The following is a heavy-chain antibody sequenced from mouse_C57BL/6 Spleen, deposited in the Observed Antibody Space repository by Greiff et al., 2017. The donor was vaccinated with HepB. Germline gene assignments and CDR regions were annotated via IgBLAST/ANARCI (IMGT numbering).Heavy chain of an antibody. V-gene: IGHV14-2*01. Sequence: VQLQQSGAELVKPGASVKLSCTASGFNIKDYYMHWVKQRTEQGLGWIGRIDPEDGETKYAPKLQGKATITANTSSNTAYLQLSSLTSEDTAVYYCARSHGLRPVYFDYWGQGTTLTVSS. CDR1: GFNIKDYY. CDR2: IDPEDGET. J-gene: IGHJ2*01. CDR3: ARSHGLRPVYFDY. D-gene: IGHD2-4*01.